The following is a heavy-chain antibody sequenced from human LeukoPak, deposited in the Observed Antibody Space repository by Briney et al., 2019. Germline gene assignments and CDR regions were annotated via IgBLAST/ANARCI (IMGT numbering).Heavy chain of an antibody. D-gene: IGHD3-22*01. CDR3: ARHRGYHNLDFDL. CDR2: IYPGDSDT. CDR1: GYSFTNYG. Sequence: GEPLMISCKGSGYSFTNYGIGWVHQMPGKGLEWMGIIYPGDSDTRYGPSFQGQVTISAGKSISTAYLQWSSLKASDTAMYYCARHRGYHNLDFDLWGRGTLVTVSS. J-gene: IGHJ2*01. V-gene: IGHV5-51*07.